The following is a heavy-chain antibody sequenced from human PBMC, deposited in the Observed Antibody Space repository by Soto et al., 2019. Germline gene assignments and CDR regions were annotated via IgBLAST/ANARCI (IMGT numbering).Heavy chain of an antibody. CDR2: INPNSGGT. V-gene: IGHV1-2*04. CDR1: GYTFTGYY. CDR3: ARERDGYNSAYDY. J-gene: IGHJ4*02. Sequence: SLRVSCKASGYTFTGYYMHGVRQSTGQGLEGMGWINPNSGGTSYAQKFQGWVTMTRVTSIRISYMELRRLRSEDTAVYYCARERDGYNSAYDYWGQGTLVTVSS. D-gene: IGHD5-12*01.